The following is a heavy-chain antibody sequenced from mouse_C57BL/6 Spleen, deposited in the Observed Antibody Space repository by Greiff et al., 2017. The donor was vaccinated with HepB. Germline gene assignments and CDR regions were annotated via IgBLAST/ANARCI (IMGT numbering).Heavy chain of an antibody. D-gene: IGHD2-3*01. CDR3: ARGLLSDY. CDR1: GFTFSSYA. J-gene: IGHJ2*01. CDR2: ISDGGSYT. V-gene: IGHV5-4*01. Sequence: DVHLVESGGGLVKPGGSLKLSCAASGFTFSSYAMSWVRQTPEKRLEWVATISDGGSYTYYPDNVKGRFTISRDNAKNNLYLQMSHLKSEDTAMYYCARGLLSDYWGQGTTLTVSS.